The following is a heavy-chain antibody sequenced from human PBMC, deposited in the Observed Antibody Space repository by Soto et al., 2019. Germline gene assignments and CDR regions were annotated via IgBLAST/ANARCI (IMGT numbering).Heavy chain of an antibody. D-gene: IGHD6-25*01. CDR1: GLRLTIDP. J-gene: IGHJ6*02. V-gene: IGHV1-58*01. Sequence: VKRSWKASGLRLTIDPGHWRRHAHEQRLEWIGWIVVGSGNTNYAQKFQERVTITRDMSTSTAYMELSSLRSEDTAVYYCAAGLGAAAGYYYGMDVWGQGTTVPVSS. CDR3: AAGLGAAAGYYYGMDV. CDR2: IVVGSGNT.